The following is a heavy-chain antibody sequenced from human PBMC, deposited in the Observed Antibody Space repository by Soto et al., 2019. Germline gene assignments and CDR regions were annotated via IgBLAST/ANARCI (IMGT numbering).Heavy chain of an antibody. CDR1: GFTFSSYA. D-gene: IGHD6-13*01. Sequence: GGSLRLSCAASGFTFSSYAMSWVRQAPGKGLEWVSAISGSGGSTYYADSVKGRFTISRDNSKNTLYLQMNSLRAEDTAVYYCAKEAPDFSSSWLNWFDPWGQGTLVTVSS. J-gene: IGHJ5*02. V-gene: IGHV3-23*01. CDR2: ISGSGGST. CDR3: AKEAPDFSSSWLNWFDP.